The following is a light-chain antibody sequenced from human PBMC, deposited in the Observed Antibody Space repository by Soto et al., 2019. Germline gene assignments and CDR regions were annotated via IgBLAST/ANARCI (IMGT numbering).Light chain of an antibody. Sequence: EIVMTQSPATLSVSPGEGATLSCRASQSIGNYLAWYQQKPGQAPRLLIYDASNRATGIPARFSGSGSGTDFTLTISSLEPEDFAVYHCLQRSIGFTFGPGTKVDIK. CDR2: DAS. CDR3: LQRSIGFT. J-gene: IGKJ3*01. CDR1: QSIGNY. V-gene: IGKV3-11*01.